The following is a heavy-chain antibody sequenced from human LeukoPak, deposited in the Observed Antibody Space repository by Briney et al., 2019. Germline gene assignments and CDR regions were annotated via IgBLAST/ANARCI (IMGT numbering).Heavy chain of an antibody. CDR2: INHSGST. V-gene: IGHV4-34*01. CDR1: GGSFSGYY. CDR3: ARGRAIRYFDY. Sequence: SETLSLTCAVYGGSFSGYYWSWIRQPPGKGLEWIGEINHSGSTNYNPSLKSRVTISVDTSKNQFSLELSSVTAADTAVYYCARGRAIRYFDYWGQGTLVTVSS. J-gene: IGHJ4*02.